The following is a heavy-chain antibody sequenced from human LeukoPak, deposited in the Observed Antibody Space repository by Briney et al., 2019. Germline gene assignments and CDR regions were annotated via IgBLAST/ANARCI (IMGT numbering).Heavy chain of an antibody. V-gene: IGHV1-8*03. CDR2: MNPNSGNT. J-gene: IGHJ4*02. CDR3: ASRSSGSGIDY. CDR1: GGTFSSYA. D-gene: IGHD3-10*01. Sequence: ASVKVSCKASGGTFSSYAISWVRQAPGQGLEWMGWMNPNSGNTGYAQKFQGRVTITRNTSISTAYMELSSLRSEDTAVYYCASRSSGSGIDYWGQGTLVTVSS.